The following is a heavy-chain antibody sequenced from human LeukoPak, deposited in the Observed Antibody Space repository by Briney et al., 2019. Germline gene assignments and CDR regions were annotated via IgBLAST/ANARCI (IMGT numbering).Heavy chain of an antibody. J-gene: IGHJ5*02. D-gene: IGHD3-10*01. V-gene: IGHV4-59*01. CDR2: IYYSGST. CDR3: ARTERSTMVRGVSNNWFDP. Sequence: PSETLSLTCTVSGGSISSYYWSWIRQPPGKGLEWLGYIYYSGSTNYNPSLKSRVTISVDTSKNQFSLKLSSVTAADTAVYFCARTERSTMVRGVSNNWFDPWGQGTLVTVSS. CDR1: GGSISSYY.